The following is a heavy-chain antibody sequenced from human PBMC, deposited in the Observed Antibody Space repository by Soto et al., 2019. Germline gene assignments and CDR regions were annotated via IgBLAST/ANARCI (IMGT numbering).Heavy chain of an antibody. Sequence: GSLRLSCAASGFTFSDYYMSWIRQAPGKGLEWVSYISSSGSTIYYADSVKGRFTISRDNAKNSLYLQMNSLKTEDTAVYYCARDPIRDWYFDLWGRGTLVTVSS. CDR3: ARDPIRDWYFDL. CDR2: ISSSGSTI. J-gene: IGHJ2*01. V-gene: IGHV3-11*01. CDR1: GFTFSDYY.